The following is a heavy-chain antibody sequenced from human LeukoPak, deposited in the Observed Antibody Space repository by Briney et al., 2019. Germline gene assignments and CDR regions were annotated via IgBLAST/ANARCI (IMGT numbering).Heavy chain of an antibody. CDR3: AKGYFGSGSYYNPYFDY. CDR1: GFTFKSYA. D-gene: IGHD3-10*01. Sequence: GGSLRLSCVASGFTFKSYAMNWVRQAPGKGLEWVSGITNGGTAHYGDSVKGRFTISRDNSKSSLYLQMNTLSAEDTAVYYCAKGYFGSGSYYNPYFDYLGQGTLVIVSS. V-gene: IGHV3-23*01. J-gene: IGHJ4*02. CDR2: ITNGGTA.